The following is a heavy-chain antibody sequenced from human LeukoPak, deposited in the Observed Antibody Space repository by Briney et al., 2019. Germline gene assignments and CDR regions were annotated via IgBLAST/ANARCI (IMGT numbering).Heavy chain of an antibody. CDR1: GYTFTRYL. J-gene: IGHJ5*01. V-gene: IGHV1-2*02. D-gene: IGHD3-10*01. Sequence: GASVKVSCKAPGYTFTRYLIHWVRQAPGQGLEWMGWINPNNGGTNYAQKIQGRVTMTRDTSISTAYMELSRLTSDDTAVYYCGSGSGSSWFDPWGQGTLVTVSS. CDR3: GSGSGSSWFDP. CDR2: INPNNGGT.